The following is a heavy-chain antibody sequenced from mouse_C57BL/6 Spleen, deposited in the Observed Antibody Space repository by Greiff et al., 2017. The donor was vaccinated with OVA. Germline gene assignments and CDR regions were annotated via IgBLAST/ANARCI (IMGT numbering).Heavy chain of an antibody. CDR3: ARYGGITTVVATPFDY. V-gene: IGHV1-42*01. CDR1: GYSFTGYY. CDR2: INPSTGGT. J-gene: IGHJ2*01. D-gene: IGHD1-1*01. Sequence: VQLQQSGPELVKPGASVKISCKASGYSFTGYYMNWVKQSPEKSLEWIGEINPSTGGTTYNQKFKAKATLTVDKSSSTAYMQLKSLTSEDSAGYYGARYGGITTVVATPFDYWGQGTTLTVSS.